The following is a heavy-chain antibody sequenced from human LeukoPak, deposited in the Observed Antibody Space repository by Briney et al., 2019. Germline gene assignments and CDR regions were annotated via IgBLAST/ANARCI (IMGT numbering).Heavy chain of an antibody. CDR2: IYYSGST. J-gene: IGHJ4*02. D-gene: IGHD2-21*01. CDR3: ARGRGGDAVVIAPYYFDY. V-gene: IGHV4-59*01. Sequence: SETLSLTCTVSGGSISSYYWSWIRQPPGKGLEWIGYIYYSGSTNYNPSLKSRVTISVDTSKNQFSLKLSSVTAADTAVYYCARGRGGDAVVIAPYYFDYWGQGTLVTVSS. CDR1: GGSISSYY.